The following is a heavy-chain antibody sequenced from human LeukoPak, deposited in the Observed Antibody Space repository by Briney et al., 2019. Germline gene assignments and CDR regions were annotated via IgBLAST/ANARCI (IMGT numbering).Heavy chain of an antibody. D-gene: IGHD6-19*01. Sequence: GGSPRLSCAASGFTFSTYSMNWVRQAPGKGLEWVSSISKSSNYIYYADSVKGRFTISRDNAENSLYLQMNSLTAEDTAVYYCVRDVSSGWSLWGQGTLVTVSS. CDR3: VRDVSSGWSL. CDR2: ISKSSNYI. CDR1: GFTFSTYS. V-gene: IGHV3-21*01. J-gene: IGHJ4*02.